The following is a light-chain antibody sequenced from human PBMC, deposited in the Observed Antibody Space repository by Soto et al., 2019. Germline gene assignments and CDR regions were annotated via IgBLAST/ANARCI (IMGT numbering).Light chain of an antibody. CDR1: QDIRNY. Sequence: DIQMTQSPSSLSASVGDRVTITCRPSQDIRNYLAWYQQKPGQVPKLLIYVASTLQPGVPSRFSGSGSGTEFTLTITSLQPEDVATYYCQKYDSAPLTFCGGTRIEI. J-gene: IGKJ4*01. V-gene: IGKV1-27*01. CDR3: QKYDSAPLT. CDR2: VAS.